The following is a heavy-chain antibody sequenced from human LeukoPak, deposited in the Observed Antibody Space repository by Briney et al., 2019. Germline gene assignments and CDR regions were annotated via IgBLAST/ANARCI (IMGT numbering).Heavy chain of an antibody. V-gene: IGHV3-23*01. CDR2: ISGGGTRT. Sequence: GGSLRLSCAASGFTFSNAWMTWARQAPVKGLGWVSAISGGGTRTYYADSVKGRFTISRDNSKNTLYLEMSSLRVEDTAIYYCAKWPEGAMDYFDYWGQGTLVTVSS. D-gene: IGHD3-16*01. CDR3: AKWPEGAMDYFDY. CDR1: GFTFSNAW. J-gene: IGHJ4*02.